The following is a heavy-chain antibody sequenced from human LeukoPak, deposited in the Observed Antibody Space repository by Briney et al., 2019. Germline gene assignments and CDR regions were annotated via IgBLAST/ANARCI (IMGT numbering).Heavy chain of an antibody. J-gene: IGHJ4*02. CDR1: GFTFDDYA. D-gene: IGHD7-27*01. V-gene: IGHV3-9*01. CDR3: AKSQFQYGENVDY. Sequence: GGSLRLSCAASGFTFDDYAMHWVRQAPGKGLEWVSGISWNSGSIGYADSVKGRFPISRDNAKNSLYLQMNSLRAEDTALYYCAKSQFQYGENVDYWGQGTLVTVSS. CDR2: ISWNSGSI.